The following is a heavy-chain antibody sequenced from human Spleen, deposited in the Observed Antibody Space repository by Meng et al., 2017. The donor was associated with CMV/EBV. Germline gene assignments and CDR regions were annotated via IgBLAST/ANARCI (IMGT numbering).Heavy chain of an antibody. V-gene: IGHV1-2*02. CDR2: INPNSGGT. CDR3: ARPTSRWLQRYFDY. D-gene: IGHD5-24*01. J-gene: IGHJ4*02. CDR1: GYTFTGYY. Sequence: ASVKVSCKASGYTFTGYYMHWVRQAPGQGLEWMGWINPNSGGTNYAQKFQGRVTMTRDTSISTAYMELSRLRSDDTAVYYCARPTSRWLQRYFDYWGQGTLVTVLL.